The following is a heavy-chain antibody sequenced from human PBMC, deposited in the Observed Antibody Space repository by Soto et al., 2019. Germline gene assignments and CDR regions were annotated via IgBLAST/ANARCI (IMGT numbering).Heavy chain of an antibody. Sequence: QVQLVQSGAEVKKPGSSVKVSCKASGGTFSSYAISWVRQAPGQGLEWMGGIIPIFGTANYAQKFQGRVTITADESTSTAYMELSSLRSEDTAVYYCARGSSPIQLWFLGYWGQGTLVTVSS. CDR2: IIPIFGTA. V-gene: IGHV1-69*12. J-gene: IGHJ4*02. D-gene: IGHD5-18*01. CDR1: GGTFSSYA. CDR3: ARGSSPIQLWFLGY.